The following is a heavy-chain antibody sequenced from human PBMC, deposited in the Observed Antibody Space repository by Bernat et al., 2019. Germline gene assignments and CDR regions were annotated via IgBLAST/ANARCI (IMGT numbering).Heavy chain of an antibody. CDR1: GFTFSSYG. J-gene: IGHJ4*02. D-gene: IGHD5-24*01. Sequence: QVQLVESGGGVVQPGRSLRLSCAASGFTFSSYGMHWVRQAPGKGLEWVAVIWYDGSNKYYADSVKGRFTISRDNSKSTLYLQMNSLGAEDTAVYYCARGGVEERWLRSYFDYWGQGTLVTVSS. CDR2: IWYDGSNK. V-gene: IGHV3-33*01. CDR3: ARGGVEERWLRSYFDY.